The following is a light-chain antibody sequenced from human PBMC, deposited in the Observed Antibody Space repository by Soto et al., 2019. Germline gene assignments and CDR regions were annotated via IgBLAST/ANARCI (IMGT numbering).Light chain of an antibody. V-gene: IGLV2-14*01. CDR2: EVS. CDR3: SSYPVV. CDR1: SSDVGGYNY. Sequence: QSALTQPASVSGSPGQSITISCTGTSSDVGGYNYVSWYQQHPGKAPKLMIYEVSNRPSGVSNRFSGSKSGNTASLTISGLQAEDEADYYSSSYPVVFGGGTKLTVL. J-gene: IGLJ2*01.